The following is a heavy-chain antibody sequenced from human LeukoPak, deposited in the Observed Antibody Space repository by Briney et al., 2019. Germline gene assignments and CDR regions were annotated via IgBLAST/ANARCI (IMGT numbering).Heavy chain of an antibody. CDR3: ARSAYSGYGVDS. CDR1: GYTFSSYW. Sequence: GESLKISCKGSGYTFSSYWIGWVRQMPGKGLEWLGIIYPADSDTRYSPPFQGQVTISADKSISTAYLQWSSLEASDTAMYYCARSAYSGYGVDSWGQGTLLTVSS. J-gene: IGHJ4*02. D-gene: IGHD5-12*01. CDR2: IYPADSDT. V-gene: IGHV5-51*01.